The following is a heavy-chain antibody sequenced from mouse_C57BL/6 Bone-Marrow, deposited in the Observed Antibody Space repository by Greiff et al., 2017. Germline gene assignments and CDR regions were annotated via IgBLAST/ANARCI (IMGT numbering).Heavy chain of an antibody. D-gene: IGHD1-1*01. J-gene: IGHJ1*03. CDR3: PRDYCGSSYWFFDL. V-gene: IGHV1-4*01. Sequence: QVQLQQSGAELARPGASVKMSCKASGYTFTSYTMHWVKQRPGQGLEWIGYINPSSGYTKYNQKFKDKATLTADKSSSTAYMQLSSLTSEDSAVCYCPRDYCGSSYWFFDLWGTGTTVNVSS. CDR2: INPSSGYT. CDR1: GYTFTSYT.